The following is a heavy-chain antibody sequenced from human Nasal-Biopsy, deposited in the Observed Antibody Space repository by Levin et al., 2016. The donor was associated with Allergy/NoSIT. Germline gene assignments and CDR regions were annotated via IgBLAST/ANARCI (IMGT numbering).Heavy chain of an antibody. CDR2: IYPGDSDT. Sequence: GESLKISCQGSGYSFSNYWIGWVRQMPGKGLEWMGIIYPGDSDTRYSPSFQGQVTISADKSTTTVYLQWSSLKTSDTAIYYCVRQPHHHYYDSSGYYQAPFDSWGQGTPVTVSS. CDR3: VRQPHHHYYDSSGYYQAPFDS. V-gene: IGHV5-51*01. J-gene: IGHJ4*02. CDR1: GYSFSNYW. D-gene: IGHD3-22*01.